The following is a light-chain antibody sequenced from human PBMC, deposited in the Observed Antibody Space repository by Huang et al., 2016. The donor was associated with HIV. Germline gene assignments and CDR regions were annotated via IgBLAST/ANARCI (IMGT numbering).Light chain of an antibody. Sequence: EIVLTQSPATLSLSPGERATLSCRASQSVSSYLAWYQQKPGQAPGLLIYDAANRATGITARFSGSGSGTDFTLTISSLEPEDFAVYYCQQRSNWPPTFGGGTKVEIK. J-gene: IGKJ4*01. CDR3: QQRSNWPPT. V-gene: IGKV3-11*01. CDR1: QSVSSY. CDR2: DAA.